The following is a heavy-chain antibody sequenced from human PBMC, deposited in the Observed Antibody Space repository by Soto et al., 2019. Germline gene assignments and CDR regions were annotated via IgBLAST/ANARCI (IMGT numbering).Heavy chain of an antibody. J-gene: IGHJ4*02. V-gene: IGHV3-7*01. CDR1: GFTFSSYG. CDR2: IKQDGSEK. CDR3: ARARHYTRAVDY. Sequence: PXECLRLSCAASGFTFSSYGMSWVGQAPGKGLEWVANIKQDGSEKYYVDSVKGRFTISRDNAKNPLYLQMNSLRAEDTPVYYSARARHYTRAVDYCGQRTLVTVSS. D-gene: IGHD2-2*02.